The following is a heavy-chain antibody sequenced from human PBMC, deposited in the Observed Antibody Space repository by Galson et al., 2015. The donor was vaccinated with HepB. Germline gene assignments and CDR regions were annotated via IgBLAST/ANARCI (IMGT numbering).Heavy chain of an antibody. CDR1: GFTFSSYG. D-gene: IGHD6-6*01. Sequence: SLRLSCATSGFTFSSYGMTWVRQAPGKGLEWVACITNSGSHIYYTDSVRGRFTISRDNSKNTLFLQMNSLRADDTAVYYCAREVMVPARSHCHFHYWGLGTLVTVSS. CDR2: ITNSGSHI. V-gene: IGHV3-21*01. CDR3: AREVMVPARSHCHFHY. J-gene: IGHJ4*02.